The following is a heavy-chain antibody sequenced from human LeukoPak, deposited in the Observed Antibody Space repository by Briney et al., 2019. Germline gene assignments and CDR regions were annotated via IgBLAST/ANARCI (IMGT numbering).Heavy chain of an antibody. J-gene: IGHJ4*02. Sequence: GGSLRLSCAASGFTFSSYEMNWVRQAPGKGLEWVPYISSSGSTIYYADSVKGRFTISRDNAKNSLYLQMNSLRAEDTAVYYCARVTLASANFDYWGQGTLVTVSS. CDR2: ISSSGSTI. CDR3: ARVTLASANFDY. V-gene: IGHV3-48*03. CDR1: GFTFSSYE.